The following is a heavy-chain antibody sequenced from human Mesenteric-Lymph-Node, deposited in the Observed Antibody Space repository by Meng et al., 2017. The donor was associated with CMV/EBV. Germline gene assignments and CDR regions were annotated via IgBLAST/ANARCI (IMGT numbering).Heavy chain of an antibody. Sequence: GESLKISCAASGLTFRSYGMHWVRQAPGKGLEWVAFIRNDGSTKFYADSVKGRFTISRDNSKNTLYLQMNSLRAEDTAVYYCARDTIFGEMDVWGQGTTVTVSS. J-gene: IGHJ6*02. CDR3: ARDTIFGEMDV. CDR2: IRNDGSTK. V-gene: IGHV3-30*02. D-gene: IGHD3-3*01. CDR1: GLTFRSYG.